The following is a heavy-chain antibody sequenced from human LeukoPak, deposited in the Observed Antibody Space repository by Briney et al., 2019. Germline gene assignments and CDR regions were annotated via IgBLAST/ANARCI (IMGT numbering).Heavy chain of an antibody. CDR1: GFTFDDYG. V-gene: IGHV3-20*04. J-gene: IGHJ4*02. CDR2: FNWNGGST. CDR3: AKDRNRGYDFIDY. Sequence: GGSLRLSCAASGFTFDDYGMNWVRHAPGKGLEWVSGFNWNGGSTDYADSVKGRFTISRDNAKNSLYLQMDSLRAEDTAVYYCAKDRNRGYDFIDYWGQGALVTVT. D-gene: IGHD5-12*01.